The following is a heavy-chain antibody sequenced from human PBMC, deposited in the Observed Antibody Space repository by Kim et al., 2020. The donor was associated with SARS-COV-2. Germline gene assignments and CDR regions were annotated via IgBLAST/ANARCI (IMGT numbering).Heavy chain of an antibody. D-gene: IGHD1-26*01. CDR2: ITDSGGST. J-gene: IGHJ6*02. CDR1: GFTFSSDA. CDR3: AKDRLMKVGANDV. V-gene: IGHV3-23*01. Sequence: GGSLRLSCAASGFTFSSDAMSWVRQSPGKGLQWVSTITDSGGSTHYADSVKGRFTISRDNSKNTLDLQMNSLRVEDTAVYYCAKDRLMKVGANDVWGQGTTVIVSS.